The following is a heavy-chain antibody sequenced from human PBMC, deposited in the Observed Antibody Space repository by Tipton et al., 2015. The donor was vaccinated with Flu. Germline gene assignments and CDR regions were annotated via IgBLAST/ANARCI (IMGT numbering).Heavy chain of an antibody. D-gene: IGHD3-3*01. V-gene: IGHV4-39*07. CDR1: GDSMTSSRYY. CDR3: ARVSPGVESWFDP. J-gene: IGHJ5*02. CDR2: IFHSGST. Sequence: TLSLTCSVSGDSMTSSRYYWGWIRQPPGKGLEWIGGIFHSGSTYYNPSLKSRVTISVDTSKNQFSLKLISVTAADTAVYYCARVSPGVESWFDPWGQGTLVTVSS.